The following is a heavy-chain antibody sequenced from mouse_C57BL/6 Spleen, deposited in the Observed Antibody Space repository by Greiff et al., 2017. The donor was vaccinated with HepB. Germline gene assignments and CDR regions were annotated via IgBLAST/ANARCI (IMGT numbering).Heavy chain of an antibody. CDR2: ISYDGSN. CDR3: ARDYPGAMDY. J-gene: IGHJ4*01. Sequence: EVKLVESGPGLVKPSQSLSLTCSVTGYSITSGYYWNWIRQFPGNKLEWMGYISYDGSNNYNPSLKNRISITRDTSKNQFFLKLNSVTTEDTATYYCARDYPGAMDYWGQGTSVTVSS. CDR1: GYSITSGYY. V-gene: IGHV3-6*01. D-gene: IGHD5-5*01.